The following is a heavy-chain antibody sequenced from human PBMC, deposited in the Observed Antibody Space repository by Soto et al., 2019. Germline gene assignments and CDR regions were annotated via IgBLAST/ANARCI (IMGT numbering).Heavy chain of an antibody. V-gene: IGHV1-46*01. Sequence: QVQLVQSGAEVMKPGASVKVSCKASGYTFTSYYMHWVRQAPGQGLEWMGIINPSGGSTSYAQKCQGRVTSTRDTSTSTVYMELSSLRSEDTAVYYCARDSLQWLVVWGQGTTVTVSS. J-gene: IGHJ6*02. CDR1: GYTFTSYY. CDR3: ARDSLQWLVV. CDR2: INPSGGST. D-gene: IGHD6-19*01.